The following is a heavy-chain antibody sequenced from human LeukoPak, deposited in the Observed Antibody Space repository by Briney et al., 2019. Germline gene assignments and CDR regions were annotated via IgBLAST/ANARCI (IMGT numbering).Heavy chain of an antibody. J-gene: IGHJ3*02. Sequence: GESLKISCKGSGYSFSSHWIGWVRQMPGKGLEWMGIIYPSDSDTRYSPSFQGQVTISADRSISTAYLQWSSLKASDTAMYYCERLLRSHAFDIWGQGTMVTVSS. CDR1: GYSFSSHW. CDR3: ERLLRSHAFDI. CDR2: IYPSDSDT. D-gene: IGHD3-10*01. V-gene: IGHV5-51*01.